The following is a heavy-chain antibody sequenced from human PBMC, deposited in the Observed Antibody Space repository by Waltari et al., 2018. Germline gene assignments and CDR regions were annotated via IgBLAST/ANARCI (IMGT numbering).Heavy chain of an antibody. CDR3: ARGGMITFGGVIAPWTRFDY. Sequence: QVQLVQSGAEVKKPGASVKVSCKASGYTFTSYAMHWVRQAPGQRLEWMGWINAGNGKTKYSQEFQGRVTITRDTSASTAYMELSSLRSEEMAVYYCARGGMITFGGVIAPWTRFDYWGQGTLVTVSS. V-gene: IGHV1-3*03. J-gene: IGHJ4*02. D-gene: IGHD3-16*02. CDR1: GYTFTSYA. CDR2: INAGNGKT.